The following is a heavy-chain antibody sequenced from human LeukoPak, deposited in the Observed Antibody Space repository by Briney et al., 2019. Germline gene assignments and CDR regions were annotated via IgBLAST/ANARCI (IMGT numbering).Heavy chain of an antibody. CDR3: AREPRQEGSDN. J-gene: IGHJ4*02. CDR2: IHTSGST. CDR1: GGSISSYF. V-gene: IGHV4-4*07. Sequence: PSETLSLTCTVSGGSISSYFCSWIRQPAGKGLEWIGRIHTSGSTNYNSSLKSRVTMSVDTSKNQFSLNLSSVTAADTAVYYCAREPRQEGSDNWGQGTLVTVSS.